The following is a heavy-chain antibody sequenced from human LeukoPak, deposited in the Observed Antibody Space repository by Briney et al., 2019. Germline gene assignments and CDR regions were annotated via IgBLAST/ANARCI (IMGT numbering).Heavy chain of an antibody. CDR1: GFTFSSYA. D-gene: IGHD5-12*01. J-gene: IGHJ4*02. CDR2: ISGSGGST. CDR3: AKDKDSGYDYWTFDY. Sequence: GGSLRLSCAASGFTFSSYAMSWVRQAPGKGLEWVSAISGSGGSTYYADSVKGRFTISRDNSKNTLYLQMSSLRAEDTAVYYCAKDKDSGYDYWTFDYWGQGTLVTVSS. V-gene: IGHV3-23*01.